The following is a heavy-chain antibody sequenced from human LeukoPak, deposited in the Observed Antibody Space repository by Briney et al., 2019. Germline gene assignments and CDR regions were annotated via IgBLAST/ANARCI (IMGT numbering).Heavy chain of an antibody. J-gene: IGHJ5*02. CDR1: GFTFSSYG. Sequence: GGSLRLSCAASGFTFSSYGMHWVRPAPGKGLEWVAVIWYDGSNKYYADSVKGRFTISRDNSKNTLYLHMNSLRAEDTAVYYRAKEEYRRGVIGYSSGGTTVSGSWSQGTLVTVPS. CDR3: AKEEYRRGVIGYSSGGTTVSGS. CDR2: IWYDGSNK. D-gene: IGHD6-19*01. V-gene: IGHV3-33*06.